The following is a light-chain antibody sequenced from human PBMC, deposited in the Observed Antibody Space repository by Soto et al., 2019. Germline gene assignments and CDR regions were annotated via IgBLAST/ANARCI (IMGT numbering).Light chain of an antibody. J-gene: IGKJ2*03. Sequence: DIQMTQSPSTLSASVGDRVTITCRASQRISSWLAWYQQKPGKGPKLLIYKGSSLESGVPSRFSGSGSGIDFTLTISSLQPDDFATYYCQQYNSYPYGFGQGTKLEIK. CDR2: KGS. V-gene: IGKV1-5*03. CDR1: QRISSW. CDR3: QQYNSYPYG.